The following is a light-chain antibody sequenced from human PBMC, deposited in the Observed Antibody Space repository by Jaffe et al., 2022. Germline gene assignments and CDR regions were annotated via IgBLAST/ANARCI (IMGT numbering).Light chain of an antibody. CDR1: QGISSA. J-gene: IGKJ2*01. CDR3: QQFNSYPRYT. CDR2: DAS. V-gene: IGKV1-13*02. Sequence: AIQLTQSPSSLSASVGDRVTITCRASQGISSALAWYQQKPGKAPKLLIYDASSLESGVPSRFSGSGSGTDFTLTISSLQPEDFATYYCQQFNSYPRYTFGQGTKLEIK.